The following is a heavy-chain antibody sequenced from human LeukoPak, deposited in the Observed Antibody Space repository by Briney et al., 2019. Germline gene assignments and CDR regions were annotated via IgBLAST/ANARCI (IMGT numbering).Heavy chain of an antibody. J-gene: IGHJ4*01. Sequence: GGSLRLSCAASGFTFSRYWMHWVRQAPGKGPVWVSRIRSDGSSTDYADSVKARFTISRNNGKNTLYLQMNSLRAEDTAVYYCAREQGYYSVPGYWGHGTQVTVSS. D-gene: IGHD3-22*01. V-gene: IGHV3-74*01. CDR3: AREQGYYSVPGY. CDR2: IRSDGSST. CDR1: GFTFSRYW.